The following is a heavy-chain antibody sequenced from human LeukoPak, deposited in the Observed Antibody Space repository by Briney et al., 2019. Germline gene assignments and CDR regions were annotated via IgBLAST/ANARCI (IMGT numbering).Heavy chain of an antibody. CDR3: ARAIVVPAATTTYFDY. D-gene: IGHD2-2*01. J-gene: IGHJ4*02. V-gene: IGHV3-30-3*01. CDR1: GFTFSSYA. CDR2: ISYDGSNK. Sequence: GGSLRLSCAASGFTFSSYAMHWVRQAPGKGLEWVAVISYDGSNKYYADSVKGRFTISRDNPKNTLYLQMNSLRAEDTAVYYCARAIVVPAATTTYFDYWGQGTLVTVSS.